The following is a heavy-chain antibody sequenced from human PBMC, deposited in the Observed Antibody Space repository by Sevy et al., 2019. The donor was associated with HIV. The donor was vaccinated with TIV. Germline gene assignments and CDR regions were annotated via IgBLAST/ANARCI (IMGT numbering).Heavy chain of an antibody. CDR3: ARDRVRSSGWYYGAFDI. D-gene: IGHD6-19*01. V-gene: IGHV5-51*01. J-gene: IGHJ3*02. Sequence: GESLKISCKGSGYSFTSYWIGWVRQMPGKGLGWMGIIYPGDSDTRYSPSFQGQVTISADKSISTAYLQWSSLKASDTAMYYCARDRVRSSGWYYGAFDIWGQGTMVTVSS. CDR2: IYPGDSDT. CDR1: GYSFTSYW.